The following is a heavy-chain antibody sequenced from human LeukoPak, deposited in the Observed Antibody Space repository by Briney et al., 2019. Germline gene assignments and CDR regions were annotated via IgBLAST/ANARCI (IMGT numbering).Heavy chain of an antibody. CDR1: GFTFSTSW. CDR2: ISSSSSYI. CDR3: ARDSLGDMIVEGDAFDI. J-gene: IGHJ3*02. V-gene: IGHV3-21*01. D-gene: IGHD3-22*01. Sequence: GGSLRLSCAASGFTFSTSWMNWVRQAPGKGLEWVSSISSSSSYIYYADSVKGRFTISRDNAKNSLYLQMNSLRAEDTAVYYCARDSLGDMIVEGDAFDIWGQGTMVTVSS.